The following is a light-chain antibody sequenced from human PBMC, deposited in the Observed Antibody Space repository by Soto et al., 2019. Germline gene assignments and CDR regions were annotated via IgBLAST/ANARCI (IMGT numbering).Light chain of an antibody. CDR2: HVS. V-gene: IGKV2-30*01. CDR3: VQGTHWPWT. CDR1: QGLVYSDGNTF. J-gene: IGKJ1*01. Sequence: DVVMTQSPLSLSVTLGQPASISCSSSQGLVYSDGNTFLNWFHQRPGQSPRRLIYHVSNRDSGVPDRFSGSGSGTDYTLTISRVEAEDVGIYYCVQGTHWPWTFGQGTKVEIK.